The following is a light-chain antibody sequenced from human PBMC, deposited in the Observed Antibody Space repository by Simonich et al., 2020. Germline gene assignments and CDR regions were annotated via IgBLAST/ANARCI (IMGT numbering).Light chain of an antibody. CDR3: QQRSNWPPLT. V-gene: IGKV3-11*01. J-gene: IGKJ4*01. Sequence: EIVLTQSPATLSLSPGERATLSCRASQSVSSYLAWYQQKPGQAPRLLIYDASNRATGIPARFSGSGSGTDFTRTISSLETEDVAVDYCQQRSNWPPLTFGGGTKVEIK. CDR2: DAS. CDR1: QSVSSY.